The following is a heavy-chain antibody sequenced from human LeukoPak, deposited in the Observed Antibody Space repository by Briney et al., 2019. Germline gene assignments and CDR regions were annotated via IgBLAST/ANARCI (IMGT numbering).Heavy chain of an antibody. D-gene: IGHD6-19*01. CDR3: AKDISPRYSISSGWSRPDY. CDR2: ISWDGGST. Sequence: GGSLRLSCAASEFTFDDYAMHWVRQAPGKGLEWVSLISWDGGSTYYADSVKGRFTISRDNSKNSLYLQMNSLRAEDTALYYCAKDISPRYSISSGWSRPDYWGQGTLVTVSS. J-gene: IGHJ4*02. V-gene: IGHV3-43D*03. CDR1: EFTFDDYA.